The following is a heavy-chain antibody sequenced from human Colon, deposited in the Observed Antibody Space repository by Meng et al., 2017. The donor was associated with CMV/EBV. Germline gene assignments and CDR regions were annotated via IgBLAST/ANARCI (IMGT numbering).Heavy chain of an antibody. D-gene: IGHD4-11*01. Sequence: GGSLRLSCKGSGFTFSSYWMSWVRQAPGKGLEWVANIKQDGSEKYYVDSVKGRFTISRDNAKNSLYLQMNSLRAEDTAVYYCARSDDYIFFDYWGQGTLVTVSS. CDR1: GFTFSSYW. V-gene: IGHV3-7*01. CDR3: ARSDDYIFFDY. CDR2: IKQDGSEK. J-gene: IGHJ4*02.